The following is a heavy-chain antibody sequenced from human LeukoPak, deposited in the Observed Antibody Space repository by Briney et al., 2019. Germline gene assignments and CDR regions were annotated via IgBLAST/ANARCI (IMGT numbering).Heavy chain of an antibody. V-gene: IGHV4-30-4*01. CDR2: NYYSGST. CDR1: GGSISSGDYY. D-gene: IGHD3-3*01. Sequence: PSETLSLTCTVSGGSISSGDYYWSWIRQPPGKGLEWIGYNYYSGSTYYNPSLKSRVTISVDTSKNQFSLKLSSVTAADTAVYYCARDSPIWSGYTTAKNYYYYGMDVWGQGTTVTVSS. J-gene: IGHJ6*02. CDR3: ARDSPIWSGYTTAKNYYYYGMDV.